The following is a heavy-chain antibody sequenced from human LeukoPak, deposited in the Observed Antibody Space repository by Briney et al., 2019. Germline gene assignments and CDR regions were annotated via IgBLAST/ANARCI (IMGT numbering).Heavy chain of an antibody. V-gene: IGHV1-8*01. D-gene: IGHD3-16*01. CDR1: GYTFTSYD. CDR3: ARHQIAPLGNYYYGMDV. J-gene: IGHJ6*02. CDR2: MNPNSGNT. Sequence: ASVKVSCKASGYTFTSYDINWVRQATGQGLEWMGWMNPNSGNTGYAQKFQGRVTMTRNTSISTAYMELSSLRSEDTAVYYCARHQIAPLGNYYYGMDVWGQGTTAAVSS.